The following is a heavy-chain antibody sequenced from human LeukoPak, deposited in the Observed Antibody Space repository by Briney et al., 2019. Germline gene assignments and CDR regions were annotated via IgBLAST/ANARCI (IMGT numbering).Heavy chain of an antibody. CDR2: IYSGGST. Sequence: GGSLRLSCAASGFTVSSNYMSWVRQAPGKGLEWVSIIYSGGSTYSADSVKGRFTISRDNSKNTLYLQMNSLRAEDTAVYYCAKTRPLDSSSWSHGDYWGQGTLVTVSS. D-gene: IGHD6-13*01. J-gene: IGHJ4*02. V-gene: IGHV3-53*01. CDR3: AKTRPLDSSSWSHGDY. CDR1: GFTVSSNY.